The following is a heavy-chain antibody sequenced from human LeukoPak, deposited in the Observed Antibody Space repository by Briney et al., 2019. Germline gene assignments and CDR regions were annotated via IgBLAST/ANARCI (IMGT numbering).Heavy chain of an antibody. CDR3: ARSGYSCGHGDY. CDR1: GYTFSSHY. Sequence: ASVKVSCKASGYTFSSHYISWVRQAPGQGLEWIGWISAYNGKTSYAQKLQGRATMTTDTSTSTAYMDLRSLRSDDTAVYYCARSGYSCGHGDYWGQGTLVTVSS. J-gene: IGHJ4*02. V-gene: IGHV1-18*04. CDR2: ISAYNGKT. D-gene: IGHD5-18*01.